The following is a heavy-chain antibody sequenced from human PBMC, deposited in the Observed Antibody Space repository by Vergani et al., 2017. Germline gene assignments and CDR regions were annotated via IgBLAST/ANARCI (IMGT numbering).Heavy chain of an antibody. V-gene: IGHV1-69*04. D-gene: IGHD6-6*01. Sequence: QVQLVQSGAEVKKPGSSVKVSCKASGGTFSSYTISWVRQAPGQGLEWMGRIIPILGIANYAQKFQGRVTITADKSTSTAYMELSSLRSEDTAVYYCARVGSSSLPLSDDYWGQGTLVTVSS. CDR2: IIPILGIA. CDR3: ARVGSSSLPLSDDY. J-gene: IGHJ4*02. CDR1: GGTFSSYT.